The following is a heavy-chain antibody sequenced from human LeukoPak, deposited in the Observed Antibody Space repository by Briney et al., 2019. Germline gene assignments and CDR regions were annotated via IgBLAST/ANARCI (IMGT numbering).Heavy chain of an antibody. CDR2: IYYSGST. CDR3: ARAPPYYYGSGSLGSYHYGMDV. V-gene: IGHV4-59*01. Sequence: SETLSLTCTVSGGSISSYYWNWIRQAPGKGLEWIGYIYYSGSTNYNPSLKSRVTISVDTSKNQFSLKLGSVTAADTAMYYCARAPPYYYGSGSLGSYHYGMDVWGQGTTVTVSS. J-gene: IGHJ6*02. D-gene: IGHD3-10*01. CDR1: GGSISSYY.